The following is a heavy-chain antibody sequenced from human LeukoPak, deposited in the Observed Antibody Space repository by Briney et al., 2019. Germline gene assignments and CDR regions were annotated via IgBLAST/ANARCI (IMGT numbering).Heavy chain of an antibody. CDR1: GYTFTGYY. J-gene: IGHJ3*02. CDR3: ATGHNYYDSSGYYSGDAFDI. V-gene: IGHV1-2*02. Sequence: ASVKVSCKASGYTFTGYYMHWVRQAPGQGLEWMGWINPNSGGTNYAQKFQGRVTMTRDTSISTAYMELSRLRSDDTAVYYCATGHNYYDSSGYYSGDAFDIWGQGTMVTVSS. D-gene: IGHD3-22*01. CDR2: INPNSGGT.